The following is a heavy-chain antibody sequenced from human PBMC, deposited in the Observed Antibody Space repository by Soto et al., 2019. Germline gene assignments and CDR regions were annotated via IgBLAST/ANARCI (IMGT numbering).Heavy chain of an antibody. J-gene: IGHJ4*02. V-gene: IGHV3-33*01. D-gene: IGHD6-19*01. Sequence: QVQLVESGGGVVQPGRSLRLSCAASGFTFSSYGMHWVRQAPGKGLEWVAVIWYDGSKKYYADSVKGRFTISRDNSKNPRHXQMNSLRAEDTAVYYCARDCAGYSSGWYQRGGFDYWGQGTLVTVSS. CDR1: GFTFSSYG. CDR3: ARDCAGYSSGWYQRGGFDY. CDR2: IWYDGSKK.